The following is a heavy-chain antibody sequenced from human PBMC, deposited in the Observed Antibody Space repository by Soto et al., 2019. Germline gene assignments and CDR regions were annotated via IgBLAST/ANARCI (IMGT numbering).Heavy chain of an antibody. CDR2: IYYSGRT. Sequence: QVRLEESGPGLVKPSETLSLICSVSGGSVNNANYFWNWIRHHPENGLEWIGYIYYSGRTRYNPSFKTRAPLSIDTAKNQFSLRLNSVTVADTAVYFCARDADYGGSRGGMDVWGRGTTVTVSS. J-gene: IGHJ6*02. CDR1: GGSVNNANYF. D-gene: IGHD4-17*01. V-gene: IGHV4-31*03. CDR3: ARDADYGGSRGGMDV.